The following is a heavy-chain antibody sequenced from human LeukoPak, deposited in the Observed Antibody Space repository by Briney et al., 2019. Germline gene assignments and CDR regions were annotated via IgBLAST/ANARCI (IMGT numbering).Heavy chain of an antibody. V-gene: IGHV1-2*02. CDR2: INPNSGGT. CDR3: ARGRKPITIFGVIDY. Sequence: ASVKDSCKASGYTFTGYYMHWVRQAPGQGLEWMGWINPNSGGTNYAQKFQGRVTMTRDTSISTAYMELSRLRSDDTAVYYCARGRKPITIFGVIDYWGQGTLVTVSS. J-gene: IGHJ4*02. CDR1: GYTFTGYY. D-gene: IGHD3-3*01.